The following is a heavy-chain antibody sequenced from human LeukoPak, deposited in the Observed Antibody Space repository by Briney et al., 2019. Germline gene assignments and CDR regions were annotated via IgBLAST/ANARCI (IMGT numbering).Heavy chain of an antibody. CDR3: ARDHSRHEGGTTFWWLDP. Sequence: GASVKVSCKASGFVFTAHWMHWVRQAPGQGHEWMGVINPSGDFTMYTQKLQGRVTMTRDTSTSTLYMELSGLTSEDTAVYYCARDHSRHEGGTTFWWLDPWGQGTLVTVSS. V-gene: IGHV1-46*04. CDR1: GFVFTAHW. D-gene: IGHD1-26*01. CDR2: INPSGDFT. J-gene: IGHJ5*02.